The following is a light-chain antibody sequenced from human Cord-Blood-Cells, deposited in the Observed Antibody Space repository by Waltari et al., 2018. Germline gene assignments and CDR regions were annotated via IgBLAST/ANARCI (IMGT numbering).Light chain of an antibody. V-gene: IGKV1-5*01. CDR2: DAS. Sequence: DIQMTQSPSTLSASVGDRVTITCRASQSISSWLAWYQQKPGKAPKLLIYDASSLESGVPSRFSCSGSGTEFTLTISSLQPDDFATYYCQQYNSYPLTFGGVTKVEIK. CDR3: QQYNSYPLT. J-gene: IGKJ4*01. CDR1: QSISSW.